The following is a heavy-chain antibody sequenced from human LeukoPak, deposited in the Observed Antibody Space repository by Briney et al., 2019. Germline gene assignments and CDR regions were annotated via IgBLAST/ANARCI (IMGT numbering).Heavy chain of an antibody. V-gene: IGHV3-23*01. J-gene: IGHJ4*02. D-gene: IGHD1-7*01. CDR3: ARMNYVSTGWGAPFDY. CDR2: ISGSGGST. CDR1: GFTFSSYA. Sequence: GGSLRLSCAASGFTFSSYAMGWVRQAPGKGLEWVSAISGSGGSTYYADSVKGRFTISRDNAKNLLFLQMNSLRAEDTAVYYCARMNYVSTGWGAPFDYWGQGTLVTVSS.